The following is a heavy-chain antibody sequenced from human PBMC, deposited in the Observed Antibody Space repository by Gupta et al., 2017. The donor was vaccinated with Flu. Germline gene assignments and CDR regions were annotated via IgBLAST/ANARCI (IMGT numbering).Heavy chain of an antibody. Sequence: GKGLEWVSAISGSGGSTYYADSVKGRFTISRDNSKNTLYLQMNSLRAEDTAVYYCAKPGSDFWSGYYKGGFDPWGQGTLVTVSS. CDR3: AKPGSDFWSGYYKGGFDP. CDR2: ISGSGGST. D-gene: IGHD3-3*01. J-gene: IGHJ5*02. V-gene: IGHV3-23*01.